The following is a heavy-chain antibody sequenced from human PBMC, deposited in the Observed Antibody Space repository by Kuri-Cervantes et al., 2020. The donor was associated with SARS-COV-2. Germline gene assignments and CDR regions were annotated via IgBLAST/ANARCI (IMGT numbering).Heavy chain of an antibody. D-gene: IGHD4-17*01. Sequence: ASVKVSCKASGYTFTSYGISWVRQAPGQGLEWMGWISAYNGNTNYAQKLQGRVTMTTDTSTSTAYMELRSLRSDDTAVYYCARAPPRRYGDYGIDYWGQGTLVTVSS. J-gene: IGHJ4*02. CDR3: ARAPPRRYGDYGIDY. CDR1: GYTFTSYG. V-gene: IGHV1-18*01. CDR2: ISAYNGNT.